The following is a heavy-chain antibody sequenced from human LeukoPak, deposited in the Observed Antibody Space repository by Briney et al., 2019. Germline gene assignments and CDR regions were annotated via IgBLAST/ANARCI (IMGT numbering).Heavy chain of an antibody. Sequence: SETLSLTCTVSGGSISSGGYYWSWIRQHPGKGLEWIGYIYYSGSTYYNPSLKSRVTISVDTSKNQFSLKLSSVTAADTAVYYCARDRKYQHAIWGDYYYYGMDVWGQGTTVTVSS. D-gene: IGHD2-2*01. V-gene: IGHV4-31*03. J-gene: IGHJ6*02. CDR3: ARDRKYQHAIWGDYYYYGMDV. CDR2: IYYSGST. CDR1: GGSISSGGYY.